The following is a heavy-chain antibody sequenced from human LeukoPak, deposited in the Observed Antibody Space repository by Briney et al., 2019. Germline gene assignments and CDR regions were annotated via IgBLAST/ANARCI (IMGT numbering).Heavy chain of an antibody. CDR2: IVVGSGNT. CDR3: AAHDYGDYYYYGMDV. D-gene: IGHD4-17*01. CDR1: GFTFTSSA. J-gene: IGHJ6*02. V-gene: IGHV1-58*02. Sequence: SVKVSCKASGFTFTSSAMQWVRQARGQRLEWIGWIVVGSGNTNYAQKFQERVTITRDMSTSTAYMELSSLRSEDTAVYYCAAHDYGDYYYYGMDVWGQGTTVTVSS.